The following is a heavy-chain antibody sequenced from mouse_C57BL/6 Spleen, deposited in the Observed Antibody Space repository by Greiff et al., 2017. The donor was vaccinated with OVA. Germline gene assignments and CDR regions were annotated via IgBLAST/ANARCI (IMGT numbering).Heavy chain of an antibody. CDR3: ASSTMNYAMDY. J-gene: IGHJ4*01. V-gene: IGHV1-18*01. CDR2: INPNNGGT. CDR1: GYTFTDYN. Sequence: EVKLVESGPELVKPGASVKIPCKASGYTFTDYNMDWVKQSHGKSLEWIGDINPNNGGTIYNQKFKGKATLTVDKSSSTAYMELRSLTSEDTAVYYCASSTMNYAMDYWGQGTSVTVSS.